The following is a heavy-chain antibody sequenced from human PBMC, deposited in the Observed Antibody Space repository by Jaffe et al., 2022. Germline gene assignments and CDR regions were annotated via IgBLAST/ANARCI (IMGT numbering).Heavy chain of an antibody. Sequence: QVQLQESGPGLVKPSQTLSLTCTVSGGSISSGSYYWSWIRQPAGKGLEWIGRIYTSGSTNYNPSLKSRVTISVDTSKNQFSLKLSSVTAADTAVYYCARDRLDWLLGAYWFDPWGQGTLVTVSS. V-gene: IGHV4-61*02. J-gene: IGHJ5*02. CDR1: GGSISSGSYY. D-gene: IGHD3-9*01. CDR2: IYTSGST. CDR3: ARDRLDWLLGAYWFDP.